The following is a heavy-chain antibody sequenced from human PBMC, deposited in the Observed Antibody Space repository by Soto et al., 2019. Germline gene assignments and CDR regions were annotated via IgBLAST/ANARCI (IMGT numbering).Heavy chain of an antibody. D-gene: IGHD6-6*01. CDR3: AKDRPSSSYYYYYGMDV. J-gene: IGHJ6*02. CDR1: GFTFSSYG. Sequence: GWSLRLSCAASGFTFSSYGMHWVRQAPGKGLEWVAVISYDGSNKYYADSVKGRFTISRDNSKNTLYLQMNSLRAEDTAVYYCAKDRPSSSYYYYYGMDVWGQGTTVTVSS. CDR2: ISYDGSNK. V-gene: IGHV3-30*18.